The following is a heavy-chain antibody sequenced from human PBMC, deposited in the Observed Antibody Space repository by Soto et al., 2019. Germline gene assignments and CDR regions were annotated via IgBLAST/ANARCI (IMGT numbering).Heavy chain of an antibody. CDR3: GCRRQWLVTIDY. Sequence: PGGSLRLSCTTSGFTFGDYTVGWFRQAPGKGLEWVGFIRNEAYGGTIDYAASVQGRFTISRDDSKNIAYLHMDSLKTEDTAVYYCGCRRQWLVTIDYWGLGTLVTVSS. J-gene: IGHJ4*02. CDR1: GFTFGDYT. D-gene: IGHD6-19*01. V-gene: IGHV3-49*03. CDR2: IRNEAYGGTI.